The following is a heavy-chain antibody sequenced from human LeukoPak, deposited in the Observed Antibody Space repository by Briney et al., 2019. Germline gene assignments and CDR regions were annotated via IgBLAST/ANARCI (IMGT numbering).Heavy chain of an antibody. CDR1: GFPFSDYY. J-gene: IGHJ3*01. CDR2: RSGSGTNL. D-gene: IGHD1-26*01. CDR3: ARGAGAFDL. V-gene: IGHV3-11*01. Sequence: GGSLRLSCAASGFPFSDYYMSWTRQAPGKGLEWVSFRSGSGTNLFYADSVKGRFTISRDNGKNSLYLQMNSMRAEDTAVYYCARGAGAFDLWGQGTMVAVSS.